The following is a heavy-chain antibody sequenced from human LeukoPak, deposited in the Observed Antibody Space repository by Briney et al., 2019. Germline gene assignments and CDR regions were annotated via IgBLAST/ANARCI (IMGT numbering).Heavy chain of an antibody. V-gene: IGHV4-39*07. CDR1: GGSIISSSYY. D-gene: IGHD3-22*01. Sequence: SSETLSLTCTVSGGSIISSSYYWGWIRQPPGKGLEWIGSIYYSGNTDYNPSLKSRVTISVDTSKNQFSLKLSSVTAADTAVYYCARERGFGSGYYLGYYYYYMDVWGKGTMVTVSS. CDR2: IYYSGNT. CDR3: ARERGFGSGYYLGYYYYYMDV. J-gene: IGHJ6*03.